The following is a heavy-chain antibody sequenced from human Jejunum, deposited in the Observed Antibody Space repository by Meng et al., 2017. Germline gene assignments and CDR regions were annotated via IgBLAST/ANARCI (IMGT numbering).Heavy chain of an antibody. CDR1: GGSVSRAGYQ. CDR3: ARDHMGSLDY. Sequence: QVQRQESGPGPVRPSETLSLICTVSGGSVSRAGYQWGWIRQPPGKGLEWIGYASTNYNPSLKSRVTISLDTSRNQFSLSLSSVTAADTAVYYCARDHMGSLDYWGQGILVTVSS. D-gene: IGHD1-26*01. V-gene: IGHV4-61*08. CDR2: AST. J-gene: IGHJ4*02.